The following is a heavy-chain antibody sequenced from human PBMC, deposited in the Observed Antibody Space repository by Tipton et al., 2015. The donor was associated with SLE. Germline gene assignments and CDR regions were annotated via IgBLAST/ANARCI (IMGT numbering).Heavy chain of an antibody. J-gene: IGHJ4*02. CDR2: ISSTGSTI. D-gene: IGHD1-26*01. CDR1: GFTFSSYE. V-gene: IGHV3-48*03. CDR3: AREGSGTPDY. Sequence: GSLRLSCAASGFTFSSYEMNWVRQAPGKGLEWVSYISSTGSTIYYADSVKGRFTISRDNAKNSLFLQMNSLRAEDTAVYYCAREGSGTPDYWGQGTLVTVSS.